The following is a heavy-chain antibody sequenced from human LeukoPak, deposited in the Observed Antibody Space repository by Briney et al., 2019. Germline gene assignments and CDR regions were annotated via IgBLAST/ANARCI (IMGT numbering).Heavy chain of an antibody. CDR1: GFTFSSYG. D-gene: IGHD2-21*02. CDR2: IRYDGSNK. J-gene: IGHJ3*02. Sequence: GGSLRLSCAASGFTFSSYGMHWVRQAPGKGLEWVAFIRYDGSNKYYADSVKGRFTISRDNAKNSLYLQMNSLRAEDTAVYYCAEGGDWVHAFDIWGQGTMVTVSS. CDR3: AEGGDWVHAFDI. V-gene: IGHV3-30*02.